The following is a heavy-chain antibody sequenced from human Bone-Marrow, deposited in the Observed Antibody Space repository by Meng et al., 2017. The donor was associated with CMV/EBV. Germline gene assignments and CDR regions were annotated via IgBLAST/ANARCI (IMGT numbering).Heavy chain of an antibody. J-gene: IGHJ6*02. CDR1: GFTFSSYS. V-gene: IGHV3-21*01. CDR3: ARGTYYDFWSGYYTGAGYYYGMDV. D-gene: IGHD3-3*01. Sequence: LSLTCAASGFTFSSYSMNWVRQAPGKGLEWVSSISSSSSYIYYADSVKGRFTISRDNAKNSLYLQMNSLRAEDTAVYYCARGTYYDFWSGYYTGAGYYYGMDVWGQGTTVTVSS. CDR2: ISSSSSYI.